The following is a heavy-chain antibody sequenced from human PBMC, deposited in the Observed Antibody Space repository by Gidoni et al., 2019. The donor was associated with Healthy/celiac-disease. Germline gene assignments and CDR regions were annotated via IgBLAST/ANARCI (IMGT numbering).Heavy chain of an antibody. Sequence: GGSISSYYWSWIRQPPGKGLEWIGYIYYSGSTNYNPSLKSRVTISVDTSKNQFSLKLSSVTAADTAVYYCARGSLVEPIDYWGQGTLVTVSS. CDR2: IYYSGST. CDR3: ARGSLVEPIDY. CDR1: GGSISSYY. J-gene: IGHJ4*02. V-gene: IGHV4-59*01.